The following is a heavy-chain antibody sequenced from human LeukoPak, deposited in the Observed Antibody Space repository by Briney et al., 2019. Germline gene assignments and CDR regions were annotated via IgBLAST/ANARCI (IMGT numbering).Heavy chain of an antibody. V-gene: IGHV4-34*01. J-gene: IGHJ4*02. CDR3: ATSELGGGY. CDR2: INHSGST. Sequence: SETLSLTCAVYGGSFSGYYWSWIRQPPGKGLEWIGEINHSGSTNYNPSLKSRVTISVDTSKNQFSLKLSSVTAADTAVYYCATSELGGGYWGQGTLVTVSS. D-gene: IGHD1-26*01. CDR1: GGSFSGYY.